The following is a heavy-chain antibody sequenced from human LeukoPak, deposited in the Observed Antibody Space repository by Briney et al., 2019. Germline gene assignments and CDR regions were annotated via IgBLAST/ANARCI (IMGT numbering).Heavy chain of an antibody. CDR1: GGSISIYY. V-gene: IGHV4-59*01. CDR2: TYNSGST. CDR3: VRDXELNY. D-gene: IGHD3-10*01. Sequence: SETLSLTCTVSGGSISIYYWSWIRQPPGKGLEWLGYTYNSGSTLYNPSLKSRVTISVDTSRNEFSLRLTSVTAADAAVYYCVRDXELNYXGXXTXXXXSS. J-gene: IGHJ4*01.